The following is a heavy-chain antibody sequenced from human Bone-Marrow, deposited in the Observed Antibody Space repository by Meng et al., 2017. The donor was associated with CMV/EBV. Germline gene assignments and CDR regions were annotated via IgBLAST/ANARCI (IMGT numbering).Heavy chain of an antibody. CDR1: GGSISSSSYY. CDR3: ARSSHYDFWSGYSSTYYYYYGMDV. V-gene: IGHV4-39*07. D-gene: IGHD3-3*01. CDR2: IYYNENT. J-gene: IGHJ6*02. Sequence: SETLSLTCSVSGGSISSSSYYWGWIRQPPGKGLEWIGNIYYNENTYYNASLKSRVTISVDTSKNQFSLKLSSVTAADTAVYYCARSSHYDFWSGYSSTYYYYYGMDVWGQGPTVTVSS.